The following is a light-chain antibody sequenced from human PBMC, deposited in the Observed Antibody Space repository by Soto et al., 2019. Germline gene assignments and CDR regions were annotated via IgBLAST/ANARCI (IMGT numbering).Light chain of an antibody. V-gene: IGKV3-20*01. CDR2: RAS. Sequence: EIVLTQSPGTLSLSPGERATLSYRASQSVISSYLAWYQQKPGQAPRLLIYRASSRATGIPDRFSGSGSGTDFTLTISRLEHEDFAVYYCQQYGSSPPEKTFGQGTKVEIK. J-gene: IGKJ1*01. CDR3: QQYGSSPPEKT. CDR1: QSVISSY.